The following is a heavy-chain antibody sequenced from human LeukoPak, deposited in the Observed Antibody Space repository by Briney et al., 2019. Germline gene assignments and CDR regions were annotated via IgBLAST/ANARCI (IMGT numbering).Heavy chain of an antibody. D-gene: IGHD3-22*01. CDR2: ISSSGSTI. Sequence: GESLNISCAAAGFTFSDYYMSWIRQAPGKGLEWVSYISSSGSTIYYADSVKGRFTISRDNAKNSRYLQMNSLRAEDTAVYYCAREYYYYDSSGYYPPAYWGQGTLVTVSS. CDR3: AREYYYYDSSGYYPPAY. V-gene: IGHV3-11*01. CDR1: GFTFSDYY. J-gene: IGHJ4*02.